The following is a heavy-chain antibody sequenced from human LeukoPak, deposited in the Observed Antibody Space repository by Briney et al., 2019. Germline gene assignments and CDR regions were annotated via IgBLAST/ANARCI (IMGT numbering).Heavy chain of an antibody. Sequence: GASVKVSCKASGYTFTGYYMHWVRQAPGQGLEWMGWINPNSGGTNYAQKFQGRVTMTRDTPISTAYMELSRLRSDDTAVYYCARDRGPSSGRNWFDPWGQGTLVTVSS. CDR2: INPNSGGT. V-gene: IGHV1-2*02. J-gene: IGHJ5*02. CDR3: ARDRGPSSGRNWFDP. CDR1: GYTFTGYY. D-gene: IGHD3-22*01.